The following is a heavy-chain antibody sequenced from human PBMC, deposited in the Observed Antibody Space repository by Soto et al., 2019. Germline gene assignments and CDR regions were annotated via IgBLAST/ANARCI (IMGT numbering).Heavy chain of an antibody. CDR3: ASWLKGPDIGNYYYGMDV. CDR2: IMPIFRAP. V-gene: IGHV1-69*12. J-gene: IGHJ6*02. CDR1: GGAFSDYA. Sequence: QVQLVQSGAEVKKPGSSVKVSCKASGGAFSDYAFSWVRQAPGQGLEWLGGIMPIFRAPDYAQKFQGRVTIPADEFTMTAYMELNSLRSDDTAVYYCASWLKGPDIGNYYYGMDVWGQGTTVTVS. D-gene: IGHD2-15*01.